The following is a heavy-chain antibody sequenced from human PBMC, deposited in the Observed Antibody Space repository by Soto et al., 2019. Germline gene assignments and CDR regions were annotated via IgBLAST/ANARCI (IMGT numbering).Heavy chain of an antibody. CDR3: AREDDGGDSLDV. CDR1: GCSINSDSYH. D-gene: IGHD2-21*02. J-gene: IGHJ6*02. V-gene: IGHV4-30-4*08. CDR2: IHHSGAF. Sequence: TSETLSLTCTVSGCSINSDSYHWTWIRQSPGKGLEWIGYIHHSGAFLYNPSFKSRLTISVDTSKNQFSLHLSSVTDADTAVYFCAREDDGGDSLDVWGQGTTVTVSS.